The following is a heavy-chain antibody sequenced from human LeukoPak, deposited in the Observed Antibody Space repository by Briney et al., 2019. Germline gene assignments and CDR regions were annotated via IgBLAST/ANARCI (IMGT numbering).Heavy chain of an antibody. CDR1: GGSISSGSYY. CDR3: ARERTGTKGYDAFDI. Sequence: PSQTLSLTCTVSGGSISSGSYYWSWIRQPAGKGLEWIGRIYTSGSTNYNPSLKSRVTISVDTSKNQFSLKLSSVTAADTAVYYCARERTGTKGYDAFDIWGQGTMVTVSS. V-gene: IGHV4-61*02. J-gene: IGHJ3*02. D-gene: IGHD1-1*01. CDR2: IYTSGST.